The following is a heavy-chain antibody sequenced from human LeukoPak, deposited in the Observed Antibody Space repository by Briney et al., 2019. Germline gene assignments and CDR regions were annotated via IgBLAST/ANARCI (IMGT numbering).Heavy chain of an antibody. CDR1: GGTFSSYA. CDR2: IIPIFGTA. J-gene: IGHJ1*01. V-gene: IGHV1-69*13. Sequence: ASVTVSCKASGGTFSSYAISWVRQAPGQGLEWMGGIIPIFGTANYAQKFQGRVTITADESTSTAYMELSSLRSEDTAVYYCARGKRSYYPIEYFQHWGQGTLVTVSP. D-gene: IGHD1-26*01. CDR3: ARGKRSYYPIEYFQH.